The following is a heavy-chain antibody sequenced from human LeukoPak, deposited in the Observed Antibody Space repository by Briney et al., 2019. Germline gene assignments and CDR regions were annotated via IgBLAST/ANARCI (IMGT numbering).Heavy chain of an antibody. V-gene: IGHV4-4*07. CDR2: IYTSGST. J-gene: IGHJ5*02. CDR3: ARDGGSYVWDWFDP. D-gene: IGHD3-16*01. Sequence: SETLSLTFTVSGGSISSYYWSWIRQPAGKGLEWIGRIYTSGSTNYNPSLKSRVTMSVDTSKNQFSLKLSSVTAADTAVYYCARDGGSYVWDWFDPWGQGTLVTVSS. CDR1: GGSISSYY.